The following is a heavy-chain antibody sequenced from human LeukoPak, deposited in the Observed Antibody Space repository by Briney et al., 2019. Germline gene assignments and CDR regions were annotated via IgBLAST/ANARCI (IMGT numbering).Heavy chain of an antibody. D-gene: IGHD1-1*01. CDR1: DDSITMYY. CDR3: ARGRVSSSTWYSTYYYYFYMDV. CDR2: VEHTGST. Sequence: SETLSLTCSVSDDSITMYYWTWIRQPPGKGLEWIGYVEHTGSTNFNPSLNGRVSISRDTTKNLFSLRLGSVTAADTAVYFCARGRVSSSTWYSTYYYYFYMDVWGKGTTVTVSS. V-gene: IGHV4-59*01. J-gene: IGHJ6*03.